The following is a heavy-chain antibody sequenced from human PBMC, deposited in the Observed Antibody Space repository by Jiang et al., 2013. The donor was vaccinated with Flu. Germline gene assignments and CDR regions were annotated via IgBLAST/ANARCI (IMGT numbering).Heavy chain of an antibody. D-gene: IGHD2-21*01. Sequence: GPGLVKPSETLSLTCTVSGVSVSDGSYYWTWIRQSPGRGLEWLGYVYYDGTTNYNPSLKSRTTLSLHTSKNQFSLELSSVTTADAATYYCARVRIVAGQPFDY. CDR1: GVSVSDGSYY. CDR3: ARVRIVAGQPFDY. J-gene: IGHJ4*01. V-gene: IGHV4-61*01. CDR2: VYYDGTT.